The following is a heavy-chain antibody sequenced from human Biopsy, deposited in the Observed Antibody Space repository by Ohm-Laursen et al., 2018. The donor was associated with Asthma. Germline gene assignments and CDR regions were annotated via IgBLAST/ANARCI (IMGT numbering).Heavy chain of an antibody. CDR3: ARTFHFWSPYLAEHYQL. D-gene: IGHD3-3*02. J-gene: IGHJ1*01. Sequence: SLRLSCSASGFTFGDYWMSWVRQVPGKGLEWVANIKHDGSEKNHVDSLKGRFTISRDNAKNSLYLQMNSLRAEDTAVYYCARTFHFWSPYLAEHYQLWGQGTLVTVSS. CDR1: GFTFGDYW. V-gene: IGHV3-7*01. CDR2: IKHDGSEK.